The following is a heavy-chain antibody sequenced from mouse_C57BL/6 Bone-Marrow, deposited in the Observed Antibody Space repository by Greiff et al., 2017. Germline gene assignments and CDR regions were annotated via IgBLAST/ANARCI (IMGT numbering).Heavy chain of an antibody. D-gene: IGHD1-1*02. Sequence: QVQLKESGPELVKPGASVKISCKASGYAFSSSWMNWVKQRPGKGLEWIGRIYPGDGDTNYNGKFKGKATLTADKSSSTAYMQLSSLTTEDSAVYFGERRSNGRWLAYWGQGTLVTVSA. V-gene: IGHV1-82*01. J-gene: IGHJ3*01. CDR2: IYPGDGDT. CDR3: ERRSNGRWLAY. CDR1: GYAFSSSW.